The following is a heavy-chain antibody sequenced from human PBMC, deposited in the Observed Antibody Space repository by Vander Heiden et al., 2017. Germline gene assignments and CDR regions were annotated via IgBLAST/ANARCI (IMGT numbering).Heavy chain of an antibody. CDR1: GFTFSSYG. J-gene: IGHJ4*02. D-gene: IGHD3-3*01. V-gene: IGHV3-30*18. Sequence: QVQLVESGGGAGQPGRSLRLSCAASGFTFSSYGMHWVRQAPGKGLEWVAVISYDGSNKYYADSVKGRFTISRDNSKNTLYLQMNSLRAEDTAVYYCAKTMHYDFWSGSFFDYWGQGTLVTVSS. CDR3: AKTMHYDFWSGSFFDY. CDR2: ISYDGSNK.